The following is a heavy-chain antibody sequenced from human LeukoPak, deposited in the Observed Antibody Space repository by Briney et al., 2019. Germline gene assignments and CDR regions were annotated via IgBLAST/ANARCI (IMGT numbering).Heavy chain of an antibody. CDR2: ISYDGSNK. CDR1: GFTFSSYG. Sequence: GGSLRLSCAASGFTFSSYGMHWVRQAPGKGLEWVAVISYDGSNKYYADSVKGRFTISRDNSKNTLYLQMNSLRAEDTAVYYCARDRGYCTNGVCYTPYYYYYYYMDVWGKGTTVTVSS. V-gene: IGHV3-30*19. J-gene: IGHJ6*03. CDR3: ARDRGYCTNGVCYTPYYYYYYYMDV. D-gene: IGHD2-8*01.